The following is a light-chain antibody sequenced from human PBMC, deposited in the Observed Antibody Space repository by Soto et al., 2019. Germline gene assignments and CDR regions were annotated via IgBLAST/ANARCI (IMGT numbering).Light chain of an antibody. CDR3: LQDNSYPYT. V-gene: IGKV1-6*01. CDR2: VAS. J-gene: IGKJ2*01. Sequence: AIQMTQSPSSLSASVGDRVTITCRASQGIRNDLGWYQQKPGKAPKLLIYVASRLQSGVPSRFSGSGAGTDFTLPISIKQTEDSATYYYLQDNSYPYTFGKGPKLEIK. CDR1: QGIRND.